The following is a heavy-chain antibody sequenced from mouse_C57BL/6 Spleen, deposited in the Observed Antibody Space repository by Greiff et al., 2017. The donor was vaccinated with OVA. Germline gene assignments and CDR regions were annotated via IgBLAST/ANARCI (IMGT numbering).Heavy chain of an antibody. Sequence: VQLQQSGPELVKPGASVKISCKASGYAFSSSWMNWVKQRPGKGLEWIGRIYPGDGDTNYNGKFKGKATLTADKSSSTAYMQLSSLTSEDSAVYFCASGGNPYYFDYWGQGTTLTVSS. CDR3: ASGGNPYYFDY. D-gene: IGHD2-1*01. V-gene: IGHV1-82*01. J-gene: IGHJ2*01. CDR2: IYPGDGDT. CDR1: GYAFSSSW.